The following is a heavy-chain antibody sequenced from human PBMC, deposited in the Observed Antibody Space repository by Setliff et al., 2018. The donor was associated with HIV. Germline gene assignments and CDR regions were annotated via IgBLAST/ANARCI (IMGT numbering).Heavy chain of an antibody. V-gene: IGHV4-59*08. D-gene: IGHD2-15*01. Sequence: PSETLSLTCTVSGGSISTYYWSWIRQPPGKGLEWIGYIFYSGSTNYNPSLKSRVTISVDTSKNQFSLQLSSVTAADTAVYYCARVHEAYCSGGSCYFFDYWGQGTLVTVSS. J-gene: IGHJ4*02. CDR2: IFYSGST. CDR3: ARVHEAYCSGGSCYFFDY. CDR1: GGSISTYY.